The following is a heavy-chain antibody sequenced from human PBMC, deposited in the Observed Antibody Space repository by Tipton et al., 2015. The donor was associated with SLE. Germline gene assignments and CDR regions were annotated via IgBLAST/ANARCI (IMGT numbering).Heavy chain of an antibody. CDR1: GYFISSGYY. V-gene: IGHV4-38-2*01. J-gene: IGHJ2*01. CDR3: ARGSDGEYVRYFDV. CDR2: AYHSGST. D-gene: IGHD4-17*01. Sequence: TLSLTCAVSGYFISSGYYWGWIRQPPGKGLEWIGIAYHSGSTYYNPSLRSRVTMSIDASQNRVSLRLKSVSAADTAVYYCARGSDGEYVRYFDVWGPGTLVTVSS.